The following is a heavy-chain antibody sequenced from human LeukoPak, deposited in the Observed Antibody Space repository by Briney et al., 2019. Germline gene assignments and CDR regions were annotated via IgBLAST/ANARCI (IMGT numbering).Heavy chain of an antibody. D-gene: IGHD3-3*01. CDR2: IYYSGST. V-gene: IGHV4-39*07. Sequence: PSETLSLTCTVSGGSISSSSYYWGWIRQPPGKGLEWIGSIYYSGSTYYNPSLKSRVTISVDTSKNQISLKLSSVTAADTAVYYCARSGGMIFGVVIINHNWFDPWGQGTLVTVSS. CDR1: GGSISSSSYY. CDR3: ARSGGMIFGVVIINHNWFDP. J-gene: IGHJ5*02.